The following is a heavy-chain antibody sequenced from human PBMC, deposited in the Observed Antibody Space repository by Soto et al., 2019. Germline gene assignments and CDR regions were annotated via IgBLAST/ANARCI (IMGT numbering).Heavy chain of an antibody. D-gene: IGHD1-26*01. J-gene: IGHJ4*02. CDR3: ARGGRDAYYRY. CDR2: INPRDGYA. CDR1: GYTFTNYW. Sequence: QVQLVQSGTEVKGPGASVKVSCKASGYTFTNYWMHWVRQAPGQGLDWMGIINPRDGYATYTQKLQGRITVTRDTSTSTVYMELSSLKSDDTAVYYCARGGRDAYYRYWGQGTLVTVSS. V-gene: IGHV1-46*04.